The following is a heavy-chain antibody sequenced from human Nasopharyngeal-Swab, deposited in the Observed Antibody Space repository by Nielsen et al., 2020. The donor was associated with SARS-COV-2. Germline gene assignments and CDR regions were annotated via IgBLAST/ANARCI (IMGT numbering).Heavy chain of an antibody. CDR1: GFTFSNAW. CDR2: IKSKTDGGIT. CDR3: TTDPQQWLVEYYYYMDV. J-gene: IGHJ6*03. V-gene: IGHV3-15*01. Sequence: GGSLRLSCAASGFTFSNAWMSWVRQAPGKGLEWVGRIKSKTDGGITDYAAPVKGRFTISRDDSKNTLYLQMNSLKTEDTAVYYCTTDPQQWLVEYYYYMDVWGKGTTVTVSS. D-gene: IGHD6-19*01.